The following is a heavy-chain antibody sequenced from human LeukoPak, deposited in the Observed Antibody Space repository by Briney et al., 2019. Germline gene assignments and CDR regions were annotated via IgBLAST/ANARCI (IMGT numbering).Heavy chain of an antibody. J-gene: IGHJ6*02. V-gene: IGHV4-59*01. D-gene: IGHD6-19*01. CDR1: GGSISSDY. Sequence: SQTLSLTCTVSGGSISSDYWSWIRQPPGKGLEWIGYIYYTGSTTYNPSLKSRLTISLDTSKNQFSLKLTSVTAADTAVYYCARHIAVGEDVWGQGTTVTVFS. CDR2: IYYTGST. CDR3: ARHIAVGEDV.